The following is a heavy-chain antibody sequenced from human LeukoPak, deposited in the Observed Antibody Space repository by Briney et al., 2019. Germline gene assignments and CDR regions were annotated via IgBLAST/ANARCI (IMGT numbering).Heavy chain of an antibody. CDR2: IKQDGSEK. V-gene: IGHV3-7*01. Sequence: GGSLRLSCAASGFTFSSYWMSWVRQAPGKGLEWVANIKQDGSEKYYVDSVKGRFTISRDNAKNSLYLQMNSLRAEDTAGYYCARELRDYYYYMDVWGKGTTVTVSS. CDR3: ARELRDYYYYMDV. J-gene: IGHJ6*03. CDR1: GFTFSSYW.